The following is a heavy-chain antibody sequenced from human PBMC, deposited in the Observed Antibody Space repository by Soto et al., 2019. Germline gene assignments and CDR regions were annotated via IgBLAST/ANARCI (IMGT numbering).Heavy chain of an antibody. J-gene: IGHJ4*02. CDR1: GFTFNNFA. D-gene: IGHD1-26*01. CDR2: ISASGGTT. V-gene: IGHV3-23*01. CDR3: AKRPRALLTFDY. Sequence: PGGSLRLSCAASGFTFNNFAMSWVRQAPGKGVEWVSAISASGGTTYYADSVKGRFTISRDNSKNTLDLQMNSLRAEDTAIYYCAKRPRALLTFDYWGQGTLVTVSS.